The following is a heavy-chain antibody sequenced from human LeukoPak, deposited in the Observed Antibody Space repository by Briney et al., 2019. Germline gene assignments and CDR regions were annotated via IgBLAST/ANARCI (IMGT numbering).Heavy chain of an antibody. D-gene: IGHD5-18*01. J-gene: IGHJ6*02. CDR1: GFTFSSYA. CDR3: AKDGDTAMTPYYYYYGMDV. V-gene: IGHV3-23*01. CDR2: ISGSGGST. Sequence: GGSLRLSCTASGFTFSSYAMSWVRQAPGKGLEWVSAISGSGGSTYYADSVKGRFTISRDNSKNTLYLQMNSLRAEDTAVYYCAKDGDTAMTPYYYYYGMDVWGQGTTVAVSS.